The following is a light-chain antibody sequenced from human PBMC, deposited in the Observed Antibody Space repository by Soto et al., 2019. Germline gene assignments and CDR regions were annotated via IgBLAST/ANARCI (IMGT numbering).Light chain of an antibody. J-gene: IGKJ4*01. Sequence: EVVLTQSPATLSLSPGERAILPCRASPSVEKYLAWYQQKPGQTPRLLIYDASNRATGIPAMFNGSQSATDFTPVITSLEPEDFAVYYRQQRKHLPQLTGRGGTKLETK. CDR2: DAS. CDR3: QQRKHLPQLT. V-gene: IGKV3-11*01. CDR1: PSVEKY.